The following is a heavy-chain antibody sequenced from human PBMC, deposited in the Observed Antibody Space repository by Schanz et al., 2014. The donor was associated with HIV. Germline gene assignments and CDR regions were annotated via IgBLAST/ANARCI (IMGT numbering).Heavy chain of an antibody. V-gene: IGHV4-30-2*01. CDR1: GGSISSGAYS. D-gene: IGHD3-22*01. CDR2: IYHSGST. J-gene: IGHJ4*02. Sequence: QVQLQESGSGLVKPSQTLSLTCAVSGGSISSGAYSWSWIRQPPGKGLEWIGYIYHSGSTYYNPSLKSRVTISVDTFKNQFSLKMSSVTAADTAVYYCARSYYYDGSPLPLDSWGQGTLVTVSS. CDR3: ARSYYYDGSPLPLDS.